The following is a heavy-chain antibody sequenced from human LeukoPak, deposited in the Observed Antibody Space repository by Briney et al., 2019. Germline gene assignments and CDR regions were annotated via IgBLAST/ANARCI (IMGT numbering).Heavy chain of an antibody. D-gene: IGHD3-16*01. CDR1: GGSISSGSYY. CDR3: PRDSYDYVWGSSNFDY. J-gene: IGHJ4*02. CDR2: IYTSGST. Sequence: SETLSLTCTVSGGSISSGSYYWSWIRQPAGKGLEWIGRIYTSGSTNYNPSLKSRVTISVDTSKNQFSLKLSSVTAADTAVYHCPRDSYDYVWGSSNFDYWGQGTLVTVSS. V-gene: IGHV4-61*02.